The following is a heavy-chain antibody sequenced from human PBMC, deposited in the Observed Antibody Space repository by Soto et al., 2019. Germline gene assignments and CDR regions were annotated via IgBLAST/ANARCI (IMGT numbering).Heavy chain of an antibody. V-gene: IGHV3-30-3*01. CDR2: ISYDGSNK. CDR1: GFTFSSYA. D-gene: IGHD6-13*01. CDR3: ARDSSSWQSLYYYYGMDV. J-gene: IGHJ6*02. Sequence: VVSLRLSCAASGFTFSSYAMHWVRQAPGKGLEWVAVISYDGSNKYYADSVKGRFTISRDNSKNTLYLQMNSLRAEDTAVYYCARDSSSWQSLYYYYGMDVWGQGTTVTVSS.